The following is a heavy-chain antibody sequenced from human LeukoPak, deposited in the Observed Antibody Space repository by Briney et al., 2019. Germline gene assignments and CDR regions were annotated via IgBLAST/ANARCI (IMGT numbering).Heavy chain of an antibody. CDR3: AKDCEWLARYYYYGMDV. D-gene: IGHD6-19*01. CDR1: GFTFSSYG. Sequence: GGSLRLSCAASGFTFSSYGMHWVRQAPGKGLEWVAVISYDGSNKYYADSVKGRFTISRDNSKNTLYLQMNSLRAEDTAVYYCAKDCEWLARYYYYGMDVWXXGTXXXVSX. CDR2: ISYDGSNK. J-gene: IGHJ6*01. V-gene: IGHV3-30*18.